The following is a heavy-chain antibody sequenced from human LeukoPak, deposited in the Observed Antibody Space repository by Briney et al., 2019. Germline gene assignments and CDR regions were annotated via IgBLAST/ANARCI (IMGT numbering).Heavy chain of an antibody. CDR3: ASHPGIAVAGTEYRFDP. D-gene: IGHD6-19*01. CDR1: GYTFTSYY. J-gene: IGHJ5*02. Sequence: GASVKVSCKASGYTFTSYYMHWVRQAPGQGLEWMGIINPSGGSTSYAQKFQGRVTMTRDTSTSTAYMELSSLRSEDTAVYYCASHPGIAVAGTEYRFDPWGQGTLVTVSS. CDR2: INPSGGST. V-gene: IGHV1-46*01.